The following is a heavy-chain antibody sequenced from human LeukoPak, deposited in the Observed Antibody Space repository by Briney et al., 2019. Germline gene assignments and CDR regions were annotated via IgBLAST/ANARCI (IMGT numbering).Heavy chain of an antibody. D-gene: IGHD3-16*01. CDR3: ARGVRDYVFDAFNI. CDR1: GGSFSGYY. J-gene: IGHJ3*02. CDR2: INRSGST. V-gene: IGHV4-34*01. Sequence: RASETLSLTCAVYGGSFSGYYWTWIRQPPGMGLEWIGEINRSGSTNYNPSLKSRVTISVDTSKNQFSLKLRSVTAADTGVYYCARGVRDYVFDAFNIWGPGTMVTVSS.